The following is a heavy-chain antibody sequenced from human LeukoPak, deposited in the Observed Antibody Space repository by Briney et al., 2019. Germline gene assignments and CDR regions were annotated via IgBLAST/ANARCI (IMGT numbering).Heavy chain of an antibody. CDR1: GGSISSGGYY. CDR2: IYYSGST. J-gene: IGHJ4*02. V-gene: IGHV4-31*03. D-gene: IGHD3-9*01. Sequence: SETLSLTCTVSGGSISSGGYYWSWIRQHPGKGLKWIGYIYYSGSTYYNPSLKSRVTISVDTSKNQFSLKLSSVTAADTAVYYCARLNYDILTGPDYWGQGTLVTVSS. CDR3: ARLNYDILTGPDY.